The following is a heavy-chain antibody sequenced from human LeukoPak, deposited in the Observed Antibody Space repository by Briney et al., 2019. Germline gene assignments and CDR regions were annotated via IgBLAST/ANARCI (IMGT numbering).Heavy chain of an antibody. D-gene: IGHD3-22*01. CDR2: ISAYNGNT. CDR3: ARSDYYDSSGYQFDY. CDR1: GYTFTSYG. Sequence: GASVKVSCKASGYTFTSYGISWVRLAPGQGLEWMGWISAYNGNTNYAQKLQGRVTMTTDTSTSTAYMELRSLRSDDTAVYYCARSDYYDSSGYQFDYWGQGTLVTVSS. J-gene: IGHJ4*02. V-gene: IGHV1-18*01.